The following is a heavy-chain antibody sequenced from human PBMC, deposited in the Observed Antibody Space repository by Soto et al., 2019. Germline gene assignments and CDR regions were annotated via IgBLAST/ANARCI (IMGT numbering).Heavy chain of an antibody. CDR1: GFTFDDYA. V-gene: IGHV3-9*01. CDR3: AKDASLYGMDV. J-gene: IGHJ6*02. Sequence: DVQLVESGGGLVQPGRSLRLSCAASGFTFDDYAMHWVRQAPGKGLEWVSGISWNSGSIGYADSVKGRFTISRDNAKNSLYLQMNSLRAEHTALYYCAKDASLYGMDVWGQGTTVTVSS. CDR2: ISWNSGSI.